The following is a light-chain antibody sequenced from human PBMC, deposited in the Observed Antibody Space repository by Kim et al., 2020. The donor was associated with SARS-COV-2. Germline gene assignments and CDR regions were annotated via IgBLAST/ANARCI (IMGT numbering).Light chain of an antibody. CDR2: YDS. V-gene: IGLV3-21*04. CDR1: NIGSKS. J-gene: IGLJ2*01. Sequence: SVARGKTARITCGGNNIGSKSVPWYQQKPGQAPVLVIYYDSDRPSGIPERFSGSNSGNTATLTISRVEAGDEADYYCQVWDIDVVFGGGTQLTVL. CDR3: QVWDIDVV.